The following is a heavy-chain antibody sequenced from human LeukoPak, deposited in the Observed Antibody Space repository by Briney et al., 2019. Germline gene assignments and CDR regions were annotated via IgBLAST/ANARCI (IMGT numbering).Heavy chain of an antibody. D-gene: IGHD4-17*01. Sequence: PGGSLRLSCAASGFTFSSYGMHWVRQAPGKGLEWVAVIWYDGSNKYYADSVKGRFTISRDSSKNTLYLQMNSLRAEDTAVYYCARGWLFGDYGLDYWGQGTLVTVSS. CDR3: ARGWLFGDYGLDY. J-gene: IGHJ4*02. CDR2: IWYDGSNK. V-gene: IGHV3-33*01. CDR1: GFTFSSYG.